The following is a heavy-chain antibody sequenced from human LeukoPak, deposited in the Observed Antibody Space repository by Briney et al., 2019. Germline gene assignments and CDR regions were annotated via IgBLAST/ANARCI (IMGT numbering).Heavy chain of an antibody. D-gene: IGHD3-3*01. V-gene: IGHV3-23*01. J-gene: IGHJ3*01. CDR1: GFTVTEYA. CDR3: ARRLSLRFDAFAV. Sequence: GGSLRLSCAASGFTVTEYAMTWIRQSPGKGLEWVSSMSDIGPNTYYADSVKGRSTISRDTSKNTLLLQMNSLRADDTALYFCARRLSLRFDAFAVWGPGTVVTVSS. CDR2: MSDIGPNT.